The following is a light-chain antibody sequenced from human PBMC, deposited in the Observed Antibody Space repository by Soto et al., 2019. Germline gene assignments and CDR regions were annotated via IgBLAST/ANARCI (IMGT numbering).Light chain of an antibody. J-gene: IGLJ3*02. CDR1: SSDVGGYNY. V-gene: IGLV2-8*01. Sequence: QSALTQPPSASGSPGQSVTISCTGTSSDVGGYNYVSWYQQHPGKAPKLIIYEVSKRPSGVPDRFSGSKSGNTASLTVSGLQGEDEADYYCSSYAGSNYWVFGGGTKLTVL. CDR2: EVS. CDR3: SSYAGSNYWV.